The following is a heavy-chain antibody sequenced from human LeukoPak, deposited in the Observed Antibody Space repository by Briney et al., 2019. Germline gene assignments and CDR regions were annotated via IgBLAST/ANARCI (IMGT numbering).Heavy chain of an antibody. V-gene: IGHV1-8*01. CDR2: MNPNSGNT. Sequence: ASVKVSCKASGYTFTSYDINWVRQATGQGLEWMGWMNPNSGNTGYAQKFQGRVTMTRNTSISTAYMELSSLRSEDTAVYYCARDPDSSGYYYFDYWGQGTLVTVSS. J-gene: IGHJ4*02. D-gene: IGHD3-22*01. CDR1: GYTFTSYD. CDR3: ARDPDSSGYYYFDY.